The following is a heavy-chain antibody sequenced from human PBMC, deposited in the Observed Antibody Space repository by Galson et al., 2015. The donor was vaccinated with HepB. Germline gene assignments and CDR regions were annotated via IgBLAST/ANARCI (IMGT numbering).Heavy chain of an antibody. CDR3: ASGVVPAAVLVDV. J-gene: IGHJ6*02. CDR1: GYTFTSYA. Sequence: SVKVSCKASGYTFTSYAMNWVRQAPGQGLEWMGWINTNTGNPTYAQGFTGRFVFSLDTSVSTAYLQISSLKAEDTAVYYCASGVVPAAVLVDVWGQGTTVTVSS. D-gene: IGHD2-2*02. V-gene: IGHV7-4-1*02. CDR2: INTNTGNP.